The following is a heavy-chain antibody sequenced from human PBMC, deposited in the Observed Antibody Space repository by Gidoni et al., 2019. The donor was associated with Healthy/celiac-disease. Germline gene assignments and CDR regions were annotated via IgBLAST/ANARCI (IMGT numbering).Heavy chain of an antibody. V-gene: IGHV3-21*01. J-gene: IGHJ6*02. CDR1: GFPFSRYS. CDR3: AREHGDYFFYYGMDV. D-gene: IGHD4-17*01. Sequence: EVQLVESGGGLVKLGGSLRLSCAASGFPFSRYSMNWVRQAPGKGLEGVSSISSSSSYIYYADSVKGRFTISRDNAKNSLYLQMNSLRAEDTAVYYCAREHGDYFFYYGMDVWGQGTTVTVSS. CDR2: ISSSSSYI.